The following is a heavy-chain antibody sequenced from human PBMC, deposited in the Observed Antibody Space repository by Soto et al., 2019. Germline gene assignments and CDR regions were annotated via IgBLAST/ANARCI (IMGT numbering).Heavy chain of an antibody. J-gene: IGHJ6*02. CDR1: GFSLSDNA. D-gene: IGHD3-10*01. Sequence: PGGSLRLSCAASGFSLSDNAMNWVRQAPGKGLEWISYIALTSSTIYYADSVKGRFTISRDNAQNSAFLQMNSLRDDDTAVYFCARDIKRDPYYAMDVWGQGTTVTVSS. V-gene: IGHV3-48*02. CDR2: IALTSSTI. CDR3: ARDIKRDPYYAMDV.